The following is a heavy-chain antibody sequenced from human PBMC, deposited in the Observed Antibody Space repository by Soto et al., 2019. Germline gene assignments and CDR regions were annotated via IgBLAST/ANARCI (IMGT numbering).Heavy chain of an antibody. Sequence: GGSLRLSCSASGFIFSESTIYWVRQVPGKGLEAISAVSTSGRSTYYADSVKDRFTISRDNSKKTLFLQMGSLRPEDTAIYYCVKQAHGLDGVAFDXWGQGTQVTVSX. CDR3: VKQAHGLDGVAFDX. D-gene: IGHD2-15*01. CDR1: GFIFSEST. V-gene: IGHV3-64D*06. J-gene: IGHJ4*02. CDR2: VSTSGRST.